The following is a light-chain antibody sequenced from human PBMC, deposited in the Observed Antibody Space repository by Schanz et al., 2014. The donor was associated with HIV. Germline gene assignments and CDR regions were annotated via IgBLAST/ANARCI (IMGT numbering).Light chain of an antibody. V-gene: IGLV1-51*01. CDR1: AFNVGQNY. CDR3: TTCDSTLSAVV. CDR2: GPH. Sequence: QSVLTQPPSVSAAPGQRVTISCSGSAFNVGQNYVSWYQQLPGTAPKLLIYGPHDRLSEIPDRFSGSKTGTSATLAIVGLQTGDEADYYCTTCDSTLSAVVFGGGTKLTVL. J-gene: IGLJ2*01.